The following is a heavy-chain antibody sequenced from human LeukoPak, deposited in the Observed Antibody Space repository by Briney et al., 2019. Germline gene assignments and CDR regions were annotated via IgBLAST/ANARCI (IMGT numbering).Heavy chain of an antibody. V-gene: IGHV3-23*01. Sequence: GGSLRLSCAASGFTFSSFAMSWVRQAPGKGLEWVSAISGSGGSTYYADSVKDRFTISRDNSKNTLYLQMNSLRAEDTAVYYCAKELYGDYGSNFDYWGQGTLVTVSS. CDR1: GFTFSSFA. CDR2: ISGSGGST. J-gene: IGHJ4*02. D-gene: IGHD4-17*01. CDR3: AKELYGDYGSNFDY.